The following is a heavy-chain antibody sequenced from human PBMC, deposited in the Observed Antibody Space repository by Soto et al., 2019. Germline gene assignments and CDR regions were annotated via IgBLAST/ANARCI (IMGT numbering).Heavy chain of an antibody. CDR3: ARRKYCSGGSCLMPDYYYYGMDV. Sequence: QVQLQQWGAGLLKPSETLSLTCAVYGGSFSGYYWSWIRQPPGKGLEWIGEINHSGSTNYNPSLKSRVTISVDTSKNQFSLKLSSVTAADTAVYYCARRKYCSGGSCLMPDYYYYGMDVWGQGTTVTVSS. CDR2: INHSGST. D-gene: IGHD2-15*01. J-gene: IGHJ6*02. CDR1: GGSFSGYY. V-gene: IGHV4-34*01.